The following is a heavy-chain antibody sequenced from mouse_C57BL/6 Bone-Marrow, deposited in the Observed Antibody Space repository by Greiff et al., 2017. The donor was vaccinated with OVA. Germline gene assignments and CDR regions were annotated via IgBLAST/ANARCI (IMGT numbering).Heavy chain of an antibody. CDR1: GFTFSSYG. Sequence: EVQRVESGGDLVKPGGSLTLSCAASGFTFSSYGMSWVRPTPDKRLEWVATISSGGSYTYYPDSVKGRFTISRDNAKNTLYLQMSSLKSEDTAMYYCARPVRKRYFDVWGTGTTVTVSS. D-gene: IGHD1-1*01. J-gene: IGHJ1*03. CDR3: ARPVRKRYFDV. V-gene: IGHV5-6*01. CDR2: ISSGGSYT.